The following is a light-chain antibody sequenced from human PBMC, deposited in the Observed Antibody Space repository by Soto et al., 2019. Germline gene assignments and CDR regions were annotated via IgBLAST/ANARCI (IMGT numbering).Light chain of an antibody. J-gene: IGKJ4*01. CDR3: QQVNSFPLT. Sequence: DIQMTQSPSTLSASVGDRVTITCRASESIGTWLAWYQQKPGKAPNLLISAASSLQSGVPSRFSGSGSGTDFTLTISSLQPEDFATYYCQQVNSFPLTFGGGTKVDIK. CDR1: ESIGTW. V-gene: IGKV1-12*01. CDR2: AAS.